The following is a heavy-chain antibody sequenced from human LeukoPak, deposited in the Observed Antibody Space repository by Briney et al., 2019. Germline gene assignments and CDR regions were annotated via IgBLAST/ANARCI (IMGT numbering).Heavy chain of an antibody. CDR3: ARDNDSSGYYEPRGYFDY. D-gene: IGHD3-22*01. Sequence: GGSLRLSCAASGFTFSSYGMHWVRQAPGKGLEWVAFIRYDGSDKYYADSVKGRFTISRDNAKNSLYLQMNSLRAEDTAVYYCARDNDSSGYYEPRGYFDYWGQGTLVTVSS. V-gene: IGHV3-30*02. CDR2: IRYDGSDK. J-gene: IGHJ4*02. CDR1: GFTFSSYG.